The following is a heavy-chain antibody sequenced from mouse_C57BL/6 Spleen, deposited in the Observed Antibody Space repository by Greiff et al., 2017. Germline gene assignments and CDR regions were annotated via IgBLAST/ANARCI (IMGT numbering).Heavy chain of an antibody. V-gene: IGHV1-80*01. CDR2: IYPGDGDT. D-gene: IGHD1-1*01. CDR1: GYAFSSYW. CDR3: AREGYGSREMDY. Sequence: QVQLQQSGAELVKPGASVKISCKASGYAFSSYWMNWVKQRPGKGLEWIGQIYPGDGDTNYNGKFQGKATLTADKSSSTAYMQLSSLTSEDSAVYFCAREGYGSREMDYWGQGTSVTVSS. J-gene: IGHJ4*01.